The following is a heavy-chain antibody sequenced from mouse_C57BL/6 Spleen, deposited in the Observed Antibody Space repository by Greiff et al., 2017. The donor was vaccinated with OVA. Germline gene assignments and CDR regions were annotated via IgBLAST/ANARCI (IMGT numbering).Heavy chain of an antibody. CDR3: TDDDGAWFAY. CDR1: GFNIKDDY. V-gene: IGHV14-4*01. D-gene: IGHD2-4*01. J-gene: IGHJ3*01. Sequence: EVQLQQSGAELVRPGASVKLSCTASGFNIKDDYMHWVKQRPEQGLEWIGWIDPENGDTEYASKFQGKATITADTSSNTAYLQLSSLTSEDTAVYYCTDDDGAWFAYWGQGTLVTVSA. CDR2: IDPENGDT.